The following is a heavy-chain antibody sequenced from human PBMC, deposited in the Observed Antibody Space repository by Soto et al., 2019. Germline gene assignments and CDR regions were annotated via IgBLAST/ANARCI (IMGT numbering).Heavy chain of an antibody. D-gene: IGHD3-3*01. CDR2: IIPIFGTA. CDR1: GGTFSSYA. Sequence: ASVKFSCTSSGGTFSSYAISWVRQAPGQGLEWMGGIIPIFGTANYAQKFQGRVTITADKSTSTAYMELSSLRSEDTAVYYCARGLGCPTDDDVGSGYYFQYGRGGWGQGNTVTV. CDR3: ARGLGCPTDDDVGSGYYFQYGRGG. V-gene: IGHV1-69*06. J-gene: IGHJ6*02.